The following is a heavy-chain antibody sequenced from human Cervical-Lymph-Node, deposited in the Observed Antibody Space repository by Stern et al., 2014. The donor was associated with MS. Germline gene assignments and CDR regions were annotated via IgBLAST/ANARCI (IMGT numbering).Heavy chain of an antibody. CDR1: GFTFTTYW. Sequence: EVQLVESGGGLVQPGGSLRLSCAASGFTFTTYWMSWVRQAPGKGLEWVANIKHDGSEDYYVDSVKGRFTIARDDAKPSLYLQMDSLRAEDTAVYYCARNAYGDLSYWYFDLWGRGTLVTVSS. V-gene: IGHV3-7*01. CDR3: ARNAYGDLSYWYFDL. J-gene: IGHJ2*01. CDR2: IKHDGSED. D-gene: IGHD4-17*01.